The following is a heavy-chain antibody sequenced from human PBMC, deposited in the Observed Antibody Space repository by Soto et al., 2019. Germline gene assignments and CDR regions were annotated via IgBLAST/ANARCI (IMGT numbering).Heavy chain of an antibody. Sequence: GAPVEVSWEACGFTFDSSGIWWVRQDPGQGLEWMGWISAYNGNTNYAQKLQGRVTMTTDTSTSTAYMELRSLRSDDTAVYYCARVLSSWTQEFDYWGQGTLVTVSS. CDR3: ARVLSSWTQEFDY. V-gene: IGHV1-18*01. D-gene: IGHD5-18*01. CDR2: ISAYNGNT. J-gene: IGHJ4*02. CDR1: GFTFDSSG.